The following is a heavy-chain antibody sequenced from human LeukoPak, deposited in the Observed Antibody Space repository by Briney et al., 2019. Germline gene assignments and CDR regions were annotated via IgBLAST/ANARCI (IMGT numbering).Heavy chain of an antibody. CDR1: GFTFSNAW. CDR3: TTGGRWYSGRVF. Sequence: GGSLRLSCAASGFTFSNAWMSWVRQAPGKGLEWVGRIKTKTDGGTTAFAAPVKGRFTMSRDDSKNTLYLQMNSLKTEDTAMYYCTTGGRWYSGRVFWGQGTLVTVS. D-gene: IGHD3-10*01. CDR2: IKTKTDGGTT. V-gene: IGHV3-15*01. J-gene: IGHJ4*02.